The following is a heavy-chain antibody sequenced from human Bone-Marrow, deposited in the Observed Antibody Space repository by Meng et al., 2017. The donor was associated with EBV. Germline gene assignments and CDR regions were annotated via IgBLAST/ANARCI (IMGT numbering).Heavy chain of an antibody. D-gene: IGHD5-12*01. CDR2: ISSSSSYI. Sequence: EVQLVESGGGLVKPGGSLRLSCADSGFTFSSYSMNWVRQAPGKGLEWVSSISSSSSYIYYADSVKGRFTISRDNAKNSLYLQMNSLRAEDTAVYYCAREGGYDGFVNYWGQGTLVTVSA. J-gene: IGHJ4*02. CDR1: GFTFSSYS. V-gene: IGHV3-21*01. CDR3: AREGGYDGFVNY.